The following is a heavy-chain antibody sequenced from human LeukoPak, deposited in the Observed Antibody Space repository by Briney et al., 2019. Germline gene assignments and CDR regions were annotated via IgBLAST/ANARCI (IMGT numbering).Heavy chain of an antibody. CDR3: ARVQADYCYYIWFDP. CDR1: GYSISSGYY. D-gene: IGHD4-11*01. J-gene: IGHJ5*02. Sequence: SETLSLTCAVSGYSISSGYYWGWIRQPPGKGLEWIGSIYLSGTTYYNPSLKSRVTLSLDTSKNQFSLKLSSVTAADTAVYYCARVQADYCYYIWFDPWGQGTLVTVSS. CDR2: IYLSGTT. V-gene: IGHV4-38-2*01.